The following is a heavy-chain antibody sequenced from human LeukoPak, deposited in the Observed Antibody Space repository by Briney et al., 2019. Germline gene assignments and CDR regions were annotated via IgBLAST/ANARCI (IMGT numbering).Heavy chain of an antibody. Sequence: ASVKVSCKASGYTFTSYAMNWVRQAPGQGLEWMGWINTNTGNPTYAQGFTGRFAFSLDTSVSTAYLQISSLKAEDTAVYYCARAFIAAAGQVLYYYYYYMDVWGKGTTVTVSS. V-gene: IGHV7-4-1*02. CDR3: ARAFIAAAGQVLYYYYYYMDV. CDR2: INTNTGNP. CDR1: GYTFTSYA. D-gene: IGHD6-13*01. J-gene: IGHJ6*03.